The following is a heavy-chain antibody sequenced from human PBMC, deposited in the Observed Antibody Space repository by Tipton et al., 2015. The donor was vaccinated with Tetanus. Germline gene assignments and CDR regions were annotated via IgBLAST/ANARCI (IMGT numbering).Heavy chain of an antibody. J-gene: IGHJ2*01. Sequence: TLSLTCSVSGGSISSYFWSWIRQSPGQGLEWIGLIYYSGSTSYNPSLKSRVTIAVDTSKNQLSLKLTSVTAADTAVYYCAAMTPLDLYFDHWGRGTLVTVSS. V-gene: IGHV4-59*01. D-gene: IGHD3-16*01. CDR1: GGSISSYF. CDR3: AAMTPLDLYFDH. CDR2: IYYSGST.